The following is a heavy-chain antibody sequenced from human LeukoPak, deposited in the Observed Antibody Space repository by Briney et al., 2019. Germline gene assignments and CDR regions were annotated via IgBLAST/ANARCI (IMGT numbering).Heavy chain of an antibody. CDR3: VSSDWAFDY. CDR1: GFTFSTYS. J-gene: IGHJ4*02. V-gene: IGHV3-64D*06. D-gene: IGHD6-19*01. Sequence: GRSLRLSCSASGFTFSTYSMHWVRQAPGKGLQYVSAISSDGRSTYYADSVKGRFTISRDNSKNTLYLQMSSLRAEDTAVYYCVSSDWAFDYWGQGTLVTVSS. CDR2: ISSDGRST.